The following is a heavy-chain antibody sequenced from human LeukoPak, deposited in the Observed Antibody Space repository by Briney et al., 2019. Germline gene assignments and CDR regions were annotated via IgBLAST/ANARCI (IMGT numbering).Heavy chain of an antibody. CDR2: ICYSGST. J-gene: IGHJ4*02. Sequence: KPSETLSLACTVSGGSISSSSYYWGWIRQPPGKGLEWIGSICYSGSTYYNPSLKSRVTISVDTSKNQFSLKLSSVTAADTAVYYCARGISSGWYYFDYWGQGTLVTVSS. V-gene: IGHV4-39*07. D-gene: IGHD6-19*01. CDR1: GGSISSSSYY. CDR3: ARGISSGWYYFDY.